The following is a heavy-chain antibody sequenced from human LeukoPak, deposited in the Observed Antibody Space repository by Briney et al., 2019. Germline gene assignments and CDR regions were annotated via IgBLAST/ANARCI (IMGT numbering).Heavy chain of an antibody. Sequence: ASVKVSCKASGYTFTSYYMHWVRQAPGQGLEWMGIINPSGGSTSYAQKFQGRVTMTRDTSTSTVYMELSSLRSEDMAVYYCAREERYNWNDGDAFDIWGQGTMVTVSS. CDR2: INPSGGST. CDR3: AREERYNWNDGDAFDI. V-gene: IGHV1-46*01. J-gene: IGHJ3*02. CDR1: GYTFTSYY. D-gene: IGHD1-1*01.